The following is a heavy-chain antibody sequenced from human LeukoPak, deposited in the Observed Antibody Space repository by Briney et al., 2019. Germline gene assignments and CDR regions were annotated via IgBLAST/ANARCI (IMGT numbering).Heavy chain of an antibody. Sequence: GESLKISCKGSGYTFTNHWISWVRPMPGTGLEWMGKIDPSDSYTNYSPSFQGHVTISADKSISTAYLQWSSLKASDTAMYYCARAPDSDSGYDYFDYWGQGTLVTVSS. D-gene: IGHD5-12*01. CDR3: ARAPDSDSGYDYFDY. J-gene: IGHJ4*02. CDR2: IDPSDSYT. CDR1: GYTFTNHW. V-gene: IGHV5-10-1*01.